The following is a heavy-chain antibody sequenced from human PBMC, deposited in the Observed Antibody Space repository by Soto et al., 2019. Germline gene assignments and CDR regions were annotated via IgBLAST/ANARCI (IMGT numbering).Heavy chain of an antibody. CDR3: ARDREPEMATTFFDY. J-gene: IGHJ4*02. D-gene: IGHD5-12*01. V-gene: IGHV1-69*01. Sequence: QVQLVQSGAEVKKPGSSVKVSCKASGGTFSSYAISWVRQAPGQGLEWMGGIIPIFGTANYAQKFQGRVTITAVESTSTAYMELSSLRSEDTAVYYCARDREPEMATTFFDYWGQGTLVSVSS. CDR1: GGTFSSYA. CDR2: IIPIFGTA.